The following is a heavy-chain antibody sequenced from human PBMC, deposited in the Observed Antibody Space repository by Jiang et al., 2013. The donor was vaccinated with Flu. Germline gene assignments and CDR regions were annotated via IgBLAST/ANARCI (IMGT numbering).Heavy chain of an antibody. J-gene: IGHJ5*02. V-gene: IGHV6-1*01. CDR3: ARDVFTIYYGSGSGFDP. Sequence: SAAWNWIRQSPSRGLEWLGRTYYRSKWYNDYAVSVKSRITINPDTSKNQFSLQLNSVTPEDTAVYYCARDVFTIYYGSGSGFDPWGQGTLVTVSS. CDR1: SAA. CDR2: TYYRSKWYN. D-gene: IGHD3-10*01.